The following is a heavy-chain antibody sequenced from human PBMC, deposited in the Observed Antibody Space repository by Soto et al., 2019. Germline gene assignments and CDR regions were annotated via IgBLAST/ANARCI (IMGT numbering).Heavy chain of an antibody. Sequence: QVQLVQSGAEVKWPGASVKVSCKGSGFTFSNHDINWVRQAPGQGLEWMGWVNPNSGNTDYAQKFQGRVTMTRDFFKDTVYMELTSLKSEDTAVYYCARRARMGAQLWLPFDYWAQGTLVTVSS. CDR2: VNPNSGNT. J-gene: IGHJ4*02. V-gene: IGHV1-8*01. CDR3: ARRARMGAQLWLPFDY. CDR1: GFTFSNHD. D-gene: IGHD5-18*01.